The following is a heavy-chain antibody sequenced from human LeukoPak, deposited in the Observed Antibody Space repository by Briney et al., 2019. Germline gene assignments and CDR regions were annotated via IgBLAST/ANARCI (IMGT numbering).Heavy chain of an antibody. CDR2: IYHSGRT. D-gene: IGHD6-13*01. CDR3: ARQGGSSSPYYYSYMDV. Sequence: SETLSLTCAVSDYSMSSGYYWGWIRQPPGKGLEWIGCIYHSGRTFYNPPLKSRVTISVDTSKNQFSLKLSSVTAADTAVYYCARQGGSSSPYYYSYMDVWGKGTTVTVSS. CDR1: DYSMSSGYY. V-gene: IGHV4-38-2*01. J-gene: IGHJ6*03.